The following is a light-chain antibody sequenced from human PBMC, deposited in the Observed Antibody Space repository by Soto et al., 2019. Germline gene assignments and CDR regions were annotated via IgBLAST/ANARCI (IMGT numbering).Light chain of an antibody. CDR1: QNIGSF. J-gene: IGKJ4*01. V-gene: IGKV1-5*03. Sequence: DIQMTQSPSSLSASIGDRVPITCRASQNIGSFLNWYQQKPGEAPTLLIYKASTLESGVPSRFSGSGYGTEFTLTISSLQSEDFAVYYCQQYNNWPLTFGGGTKVDIK. CDR2: KAS. CDR3: QQYNNWPLT.